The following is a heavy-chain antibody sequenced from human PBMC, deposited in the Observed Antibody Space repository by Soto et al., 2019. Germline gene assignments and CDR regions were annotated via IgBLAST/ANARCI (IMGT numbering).Heavy chain of an antibody. CDR3: ARVPLRYSSSHNFDS. J-gene: IGHJ4*02. CDR2: IYNNETF. D-gene: IGHD6-19*01. V-gene: IGHV4-61*01. CDR1: GSSVSSGSFY. Sequence: SETLSLTCSVSGSSVSSGSFYWSWIRQPPGKGLEWIGFIYNNETFNYNPSLKSRVTLSVDTSKHQFSLKLSSVTAADTAVYYCARVPLRYSSSHNFDSWGQGALVTVSS.